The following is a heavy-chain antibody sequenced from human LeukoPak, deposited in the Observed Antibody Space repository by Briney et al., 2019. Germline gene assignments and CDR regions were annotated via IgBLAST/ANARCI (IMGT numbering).Heavy chain of an antibody. Sequence: ASVKVSCKASGYTFTSYYMHWVRQAPGQGLEWMGIINPSGGSTSYAQKFQGRVTMTRDMSTSTVYIELSSLRTEDTAVYYCARDRSKYCTNGVCLPGGWFDPWGQGTLVTVSS. CDR3: ARDRSKYCTNGVCLPGGWFDP. D-gene: IGHD2-8*01. V-gene: IGHV1-46*01. J-gene: IGHJ5*02. CDR2: INPSGGST. CDR1: GYTFTSYY.